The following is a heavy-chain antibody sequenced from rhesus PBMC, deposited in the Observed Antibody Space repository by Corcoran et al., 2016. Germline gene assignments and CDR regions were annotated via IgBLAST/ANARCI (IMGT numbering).Heavy chain of an antibody. D-gene: IGHD4-23*01. CDR2: VGGNRGST. V-gene: IGHV4-80*01. J-gene: IGHJ4*01. CDR1: GASLSSIS. Sequence: VQLQESGPGLVRPSGTLSLTCPVPGASLSSISWSWIRQSPGKGVGWIGEVGGNRGSTNTTPALKSGLTISEAASKNPFSLKRSSVTAADTAGYYWARNSRLRDTVTFDHWGQGVLVTVSS. CDR3: ARNSRLRDTVTFDH.